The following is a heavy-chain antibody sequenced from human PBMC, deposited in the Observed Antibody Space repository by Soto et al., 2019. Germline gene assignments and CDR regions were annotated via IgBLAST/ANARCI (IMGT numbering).Heavy chain of an antibody. Sequence: TLCLTCAVSGASISSGGYSWSWIRQPPGKGLEWIGYIYHSGSTYYNPSLKSRVTISVDRSKNQFSLKLSSVTAADTAVYYCARGRYSGYDVFDYWGQGTLVTVSS. V-gene: IGHV4-30-2*01. CDR1: GASISSGGYS. CDR2: IYHSGST. CDR3: ARGRYSGYDVFDY. J-gene: IGHJ4*02. D-gene: IGHD5-12*01.